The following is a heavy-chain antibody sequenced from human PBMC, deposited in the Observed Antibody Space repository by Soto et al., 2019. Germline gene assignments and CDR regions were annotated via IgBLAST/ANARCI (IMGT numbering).Heavy chain of an antibody. CDR1: GGSINDFY. J-gene: IGHJ4*02. CDR3: ARVGGVAARTFDY. Sequence: ASETLCLTCTVSGGSINDFYWSWIRQPPGKGLEWIGYISYSGSTDYNPSLKGRVTISVDTSNIQFSLKLRSVTAADTAVYYWARVGGVAARTFDYWGQGTLVTVSS. V-gene: IGHV4-59*01. CDR2: ISYSGST. D-gene: IGHD6-6*01.